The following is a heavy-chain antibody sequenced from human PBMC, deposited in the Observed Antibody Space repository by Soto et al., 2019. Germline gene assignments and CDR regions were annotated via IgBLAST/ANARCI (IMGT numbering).Heavy chain of an antibody. CDR3: AREIERLLGY. CDR2: ISYDGRNK. J-gene: IGHJ4*02. D-gene: IGHD3-3*01. Sequence: QVQLVESGGGVVQPGRSLRLSCAASGFTFSSYAMHWVRQAPGKGLEWVAVISYDGRNKYYEDSVKGRFTISRDNSKNTRYLQMNRLRAEDTGVYYCAREIERLLGYWGQGTLVTVSS. CDR1: GFTFSSYA. V-gene: IGHV3-30*04.